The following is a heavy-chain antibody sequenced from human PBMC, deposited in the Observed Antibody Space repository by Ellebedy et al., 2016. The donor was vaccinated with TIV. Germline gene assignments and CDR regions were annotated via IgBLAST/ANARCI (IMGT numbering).Heavy chain of an antibody. CDR1: GGTFSSYA. Sequence: ASVKVSXKASGGTFSSYAISWVRQAPGQGLEWMGWINPNSGGTNYAQKFQGRVTMTRDTSISTAYMELSRLRSDDTAVYYCAREGGIAVATPNYGMDVWGQGTTVTVSS. J-gene: IGHJ6*02. CDR2: INPNSGGT. V-gene: IGHV1-2*02. CDR3: AREGGIAVATPNYGMDV. D-gene: IGHD6-13*01.